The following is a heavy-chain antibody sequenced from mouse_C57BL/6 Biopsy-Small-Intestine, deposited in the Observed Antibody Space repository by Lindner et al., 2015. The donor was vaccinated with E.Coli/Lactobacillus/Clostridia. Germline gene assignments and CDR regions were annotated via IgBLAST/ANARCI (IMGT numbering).Heavy chain of an antibody. V-gene: IGHV1-80*01. CDR3: AREDRQFFDY. CDR2: IYPGDGDI. CDR1: GYAFSRNW. Sequence: VQLQESGAELVKPGASVKISCKASGYAFSRNWMNWVKQRPGKGLEWIGQIYPGDGDINYNGKFRGKATLTADKSSSTAYMQLSSLTSEDSAVYFCAREDRQFFDYWGQGTTLTVSS. D-gene: IGHD3-2*01. J-gene: IGHJ2*01.